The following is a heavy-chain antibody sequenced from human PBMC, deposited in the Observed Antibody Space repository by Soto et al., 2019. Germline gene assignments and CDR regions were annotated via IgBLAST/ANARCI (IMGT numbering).Heavy chain of an antibody. V-gene: IGHV4-30-4*01. CDR1: GGSISSGDYY. CDR3: ARARPNYDSSGYVDY. Sequence: SETLSLTCTVSGGSISSGDYYWSWIRQPPGKGLEWIGYIYYSGSTYYNPSLKSRVTISVDTSKNQFSLKLSSVTAADTAVYYCARARPNYDSSGYVDYWGQGTLVTAPQ. D-gene: IGHD3-22*01. J-gene: IGHJ4*02. CDR2: IYYSGST.